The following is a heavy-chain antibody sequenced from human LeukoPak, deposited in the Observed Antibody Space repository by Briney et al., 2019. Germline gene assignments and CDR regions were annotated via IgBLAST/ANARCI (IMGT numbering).Heavy chain of an antibody. CDR2: MNPNSGNT. CDR1: GYTFTSYD. V-gene: IGHV1-8*01. Sequence: ASVKVSCKASGYTFTSYDINWVRQATGQGLEWMGWMNPNSGNTGYAQEFQGRVTMTRNTSISTAYMELSSLRSEDTAVYYCARGQRYYDFWCGYYQLDYWGQGTLVTVSS. D-gene: IGHD3-3*01. CDR3: ARGQRYYDFWCGYYQLDY. J-gene: IGHJ4*02.